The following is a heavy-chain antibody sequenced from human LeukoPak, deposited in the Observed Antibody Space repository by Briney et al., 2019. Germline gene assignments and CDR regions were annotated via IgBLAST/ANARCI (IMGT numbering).Heavy chain of an antibody. CDR3: ARQGATYYFDY. V-gene: IGHV4-39*01. CDR1: GGSISSSSYY. Sequence: SETLSLTCTVSGGSISSSSYYWGWIRQPPGKGLEWIGSIYYSGSTYYNPSLKSRVTISVDTSKNQFSLKLSSVTAADTAAYYCARQGATYYFDYWGQGTLVTVSS. CDR2: IYYSGST. J-gene: IGHJ4*02.